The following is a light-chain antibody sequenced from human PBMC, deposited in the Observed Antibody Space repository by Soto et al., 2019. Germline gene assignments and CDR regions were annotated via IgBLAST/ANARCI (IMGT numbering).Light chain of an antibody. CDR3: QQSHSSPPT. V-gene: IGKV1-39*01. CDR2: AAS. Sequence: DIQMTQSPSSLSASVGDRVTITCRASQSISNFLNWYQQRQGQVPKLLIYAASSLHTGVPSRFSGSGSGTDLTLTITSRQPEKFTTDYCQQSHSSPPTFGQGTKVEIK. J-gene: IGKJ1*01. CDR1: QSISNF.